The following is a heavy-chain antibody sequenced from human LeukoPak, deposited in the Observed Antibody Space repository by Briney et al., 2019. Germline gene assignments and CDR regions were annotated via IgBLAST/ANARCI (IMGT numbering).Heavy chain of an antibody. CDR3: ARGGHLGDTNRFDH. CDR1: GFSFSNYA. D-gene: IGHD2-8*01. Sequence: PGGSLRLSCADSGFSFSNYAMSWVRQAPGKGLEWVSAISGSGGNTYYADSVKGRFTISRDNSKNTVYLQMNSLRPEDTAVYYCARGGHLGDTNRFDHWGQGTLVSVSS. J-gene: IGHJ4*02. V-gene: IGHV3-23*01. CDR2: ISGSGGNT.